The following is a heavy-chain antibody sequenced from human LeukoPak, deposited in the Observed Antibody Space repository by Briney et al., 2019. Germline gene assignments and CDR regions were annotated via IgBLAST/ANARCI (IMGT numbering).Heavy chain of an antibody. CDR1: GGSISSGGYS. CDR2: IYYSGST. D-gene: IGHD5-18*01. V-gene: IGHV4-31*03. J-gene: IGHJ4*02. Sequence: PSQTLSLTCTVSGGSISSGGYSWSWIRQHPGKGLEWIGYIYYSGSTYYNPSLKSRVTISVDTSKNQFSLKLSSVTAADTAVYYCAALDTAMGYFDYWGQGTLVTVSS. CDR3: AALDTAMGYFDY.